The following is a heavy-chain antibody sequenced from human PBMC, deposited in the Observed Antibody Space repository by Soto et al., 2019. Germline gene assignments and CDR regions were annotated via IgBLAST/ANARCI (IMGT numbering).Heavy chain of an antibody. V-gene: IGHV3-21*01. CDR2: ISSSSTYI. J-gene: IGHJ4*02. CDR3: ATGERNWDYYFDY. Sequence: PGGSLRLSCAASGFTFSSYIMNWVRQAPGKGLEWVSSISSSSTYIYYADSVKGRFTISRDNAKNSLSLQMNSLRADDTAVYYCATGERNWDYYFDYWGQGTLVTVSS. CDR1: GFTFSSYI. D-gene: IGHD1-7*01.